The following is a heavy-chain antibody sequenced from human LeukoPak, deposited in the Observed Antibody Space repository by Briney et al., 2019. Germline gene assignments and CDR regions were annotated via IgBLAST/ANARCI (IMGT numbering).Heavy chain of an antibody. Sequence: RPSETLSLTCAISGASIASGSYHWDWIRQPAGSRPEYIGRISAGGRTNDNPSLKSRLTISMDTSKNHVSLRLSSVTAADTAFYYCARGYYDSRGYSNTFDIWGQGTLVTVSS. D-gene: IGHD3-22*01. V-gene: IGHV4-61*02. CDR3: ARGYYDSRGYSNTFDI. CDR2: ISAGGRT. CDR1: GASIASGSYH. J-gene: IGHJ3*02.